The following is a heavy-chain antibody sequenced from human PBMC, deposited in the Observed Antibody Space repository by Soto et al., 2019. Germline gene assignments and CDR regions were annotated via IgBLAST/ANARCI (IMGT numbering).Heavy chain of an antibody. CDR3: ARIQDSSGYSSSWDFDY. V-gene: IGHV2-70*11. Sequence: SGPTLVNPTQTLTLTCTFSGFSLSTSGMCVSWIRQPPGKALEWLARIDWDDDKYYSTSLKTRLTISKDTSKNQVVLTMTNMDPVDTATYYCARIQDSSGYSSSWDFDYWGQGTLVTVSS. J-gene: IGHJ4*02. D-gene: IGHD6-13*01. CDR1: GFSLSTSGMC. CDR2: IDWDDDK.